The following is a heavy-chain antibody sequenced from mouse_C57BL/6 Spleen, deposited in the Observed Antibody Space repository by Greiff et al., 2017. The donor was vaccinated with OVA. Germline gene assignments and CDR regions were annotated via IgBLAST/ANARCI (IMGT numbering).Heavy chain of an antibody. D-gene: IGHD1-1*01. Sequence: QVHVKQSGPGLVQPSQSLSITCTVSGFSLTSYGVHWVRQSPGKGLEWLGVIWSGGSTDYNAAFISRLSISKDNSKSQVFFKMNSLQADDTAIYYCARVYYGSSLGYWGQGTTLTVSS. V-gene: IGHV2-2*01. CDR2: IWSGGST. J-gene: IGHJ2*01. CDR3: ARVYYGSSLGY. CDR1: GFSLTSYG.